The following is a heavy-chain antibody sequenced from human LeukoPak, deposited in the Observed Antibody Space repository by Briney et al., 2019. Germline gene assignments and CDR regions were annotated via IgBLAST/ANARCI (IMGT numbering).Heavy chain of an antibody. D-gene: IGHD3-22*01. CDR3: ARDLHYYDSSGSLGAFDI. J-gene: IGHJ3*02. V-gene: IGHV4-61*02. Sequence: SQTLSLTCTVSGGSISSGSYYWSWIRQPAGKGLEWIGRIYTSGSTNYNPSLKSRVTISVDTSKNQFSLKLSSVTAADTAVCYCARDLHYYDSSGSLGAFDIWGQGTMVTVSS. CDR1: GGSISSGSYY. CDR2: IYTSGST.